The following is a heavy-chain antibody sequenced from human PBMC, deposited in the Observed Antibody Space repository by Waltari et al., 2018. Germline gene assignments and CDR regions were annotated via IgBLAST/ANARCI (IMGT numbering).Heavy chain of an antibody. Sequence: QVQLQQWGAGLLKPSETLYLTCAVYGGSFSGYYWSWIRQPPGKGLEWIGEINHSGSTNYNPSLKSRVTISVDTSKNQFSLKLSSVTAADTAVYYCARAVAAAGDNLRPDAFDIWGQGTMVTVSS. V-gene: IGHV4-34*01. CDR3: ARAVAAAGDNLRPDAFDI. D-gene: IGHD6-13*01. CDR2: INHSGST. CDR1: GGSFSGYY. J-gene: IGHJ3*02.